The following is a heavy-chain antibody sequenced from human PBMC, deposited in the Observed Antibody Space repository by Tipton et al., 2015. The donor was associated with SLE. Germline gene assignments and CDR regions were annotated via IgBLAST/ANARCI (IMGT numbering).Heavy chain of an antibody. CDR2: ISYSGST. CDR3: VRGDAWGSSWYEGDSYGMDV. V-gene: IGHV4-31*03. CDR1: GDSISSSSYY. Sequence: TLSLTCIVSGDSISSSSYYWGWIRQYPGKGLEWIGYISYSGSTNYNSSLKSRLNISVDTSKNQFSLKLSSVTAEDTAVYYCVRGDAWGSSWYEGDSYGMDVWGQGTTVPVSS. D-gene: IGHD2-2*01. J-gene: IGHJ6*02.